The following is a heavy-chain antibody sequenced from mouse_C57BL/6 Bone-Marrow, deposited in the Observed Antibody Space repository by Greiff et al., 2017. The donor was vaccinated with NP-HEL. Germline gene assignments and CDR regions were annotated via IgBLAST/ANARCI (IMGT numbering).Heavy chain of an antibody. Sequence: EVMLVESGGGLVQPKGSLKLSCAASGFSFNTYAMNWVRQAPGKGLEWVARIRSKSNNYATYYADSVKDRFTISRDDSESMLYLQMNNLKTEDTAMYYCVRHEDDSSFDYWGQGTTLTVSS. CDR3: VRHEDDSSFDY. CDR2: IRSKSNNYAT. CDR1: GFSFNTYA. D-gene: IGHD2-4*01. V-gene: IGHV10-1*01. J-gene: IGHJ2*01.